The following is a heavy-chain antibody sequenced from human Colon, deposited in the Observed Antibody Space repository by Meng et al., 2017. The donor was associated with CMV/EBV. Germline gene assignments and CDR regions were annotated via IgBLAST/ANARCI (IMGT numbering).Heavy chain of an antibody. CDR1: GGSIRSAGSS. V-gene: IGHV4-30-2*01. CDR2: IYPSGYT. J-gene: IGHJ4*02. CDR3: ARRKFDSYFDN. Sequence: SGVSGGSIRSAGSSWRWIRQPPGKGLEWIGYIYPSGYTYYKPSLKGRVTISGDRSKNQFSLSLSSLTAADTAVYYCARRKFDSYFDNWGQGILVTVSS.